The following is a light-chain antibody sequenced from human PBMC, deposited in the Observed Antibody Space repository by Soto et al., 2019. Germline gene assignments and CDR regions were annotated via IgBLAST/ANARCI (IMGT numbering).Light chain of an antibody. CDR1: SSDVGGYNY. Sequence: QSALTQPASVSGSPGQSITISCTGTSSDVGGYNYVSWYQQHPGRAPKLMIYEVNNRPSGVSNRFSGSKSGNTASLTISGLQAEDEADYYCSSYAGSSIQFGGGTKLTVL. V-gene: IGLV2-14*01. CDR3: SSYAGSSIQ. CDR2: EVN. J-gene: IGLJ2*01.